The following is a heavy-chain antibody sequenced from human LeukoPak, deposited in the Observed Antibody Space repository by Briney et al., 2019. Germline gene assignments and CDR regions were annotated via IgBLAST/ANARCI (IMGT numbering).Heavy chain of an antibody. V-gene: IGHV3-21*01. CDR2: ISSSTYI. CDR3: AKEIDTSGYSPFDY. Sequence: PGGSLRLSCAASGLTFRSYSMNWVRQAPGKGLQWVSSISSSTYIYYADSLKGRFTISRDNANNSLYLQMNSLRAEDTAVYYCAKEIDTSGYSPFDYWGQGTLVTVSS. CDR1: GLTFRSYS. D-gene: IGHD3-22*01. J-gene: IGHJ4*02.